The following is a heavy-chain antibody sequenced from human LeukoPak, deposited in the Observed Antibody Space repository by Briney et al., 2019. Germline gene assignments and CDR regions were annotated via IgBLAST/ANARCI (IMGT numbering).Heavy chain of an antibody. CDR2: IKQDGSEK. D-gene: IGHD1-26*01. CDR1: GFTFSSYW. J-gene: IGHJ3*02. CDR3: AEGVSGSYYSYVFDI. V-gene: IGHV3-7*03. Sequence: GGSLRLSCAASGFTFSSYWMSWVRQAPGKGLEWVANIKQDGSEKYCVDSVKGRFTISRDNSKNTLYLQMNSLRAEDTAVYSCAEGVSGSYYSYVFDIWGQGTMVTVSS.